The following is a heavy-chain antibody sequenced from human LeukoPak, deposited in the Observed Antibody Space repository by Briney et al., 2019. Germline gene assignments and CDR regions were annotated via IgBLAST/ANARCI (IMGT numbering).Heavy chain of an antibody. D-gene: IGHD3-10*01. V-gene: IGHV6-1*01. CDR1: GDSLSNNNVA. J-gene: IGHJ4*02. Sequence: SQTLSLTRAISGDSLSNNNVAWNWIRQSPSRGLEWLGRTYYRPKFNTDYAVSVKSRIAINSDTSKSQFSLQLNSVTPEDTGVYYCARGSHSSFDYWGQGTLVTVSS. CDR2: TYYRPKFNT. CDR3: ARGSHSSFDY.